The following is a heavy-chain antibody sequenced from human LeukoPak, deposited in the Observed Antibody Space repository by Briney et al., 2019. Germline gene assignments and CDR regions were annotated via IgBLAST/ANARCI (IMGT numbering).Heavy chain of an antibody. CDR1: GFTFSSYW. J-gene: IGHJ4*02. Sequence: GGSLRLSCAASGFTFSSYWMHWVRQAPGKGLVWVSRINSDGSSTSYADSVKGRFTISRDNAKNTLYLQMNSLRAEDTAVYYCARGVYSYGSKPHFDYWGQGTLVTVSS. CDR2: INSDGSST. V-gene: IGHV3-74*01. D-gene: IGHD5-18*01. CDR3: ARGVYSYGSKPHFDY.